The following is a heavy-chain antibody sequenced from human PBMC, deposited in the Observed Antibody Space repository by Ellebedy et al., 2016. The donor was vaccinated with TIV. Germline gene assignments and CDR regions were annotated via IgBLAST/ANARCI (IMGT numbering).Heavy chain of an antibody. D-gene: IGHD3-10*01. V-gene: IGHV3-30-3*01. J-gene: IGHJ4*02. CDR2: ISYDGSNK. Sequence: GESLKISXAASGFTFSSYAMHWVRQAPGKGLEWVAVISYDGSNKYYADSVKGRFTISRDNAKNSLYLQMNSLRAEDTAVYYCARDLEGSGSYYNGNIDYWGQGILVTVSS. CDR3: ARDLEGSGSYYNGNIDY. CDR1: GFTFSSYA.